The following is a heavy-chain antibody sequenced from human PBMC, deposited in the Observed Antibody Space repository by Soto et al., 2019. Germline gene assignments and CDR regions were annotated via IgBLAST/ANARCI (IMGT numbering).Heavy chain of an antibody. CDR1: GDTLTELS. CDR3: ATASISYYGSRQYYFDY. CDR2: FDPEDGET. V-gene: IGHV1-24*01. J-gene: IGHJ4*02. D-gene: IGHD3-10*01. Sequence: ASVKVSCKVSGDTLTELSMHWVRQAPGKGLEWMGGFDPEDGETIYAQKFQGRVTMTEDTSTDTAYMELSSLRSEDTAVYYCATASISYYGSRQYYFDYWGQGTLVTVSS.